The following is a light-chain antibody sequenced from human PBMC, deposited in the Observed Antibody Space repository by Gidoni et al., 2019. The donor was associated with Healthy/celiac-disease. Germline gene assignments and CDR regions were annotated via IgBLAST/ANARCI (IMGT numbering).Light chain of an antibody. V-gene: IGKV1-8*01. Sequence: AIRITNSPSSLSASTGDRVTITCRASQGISSYLAWYQQKPGKAPKLLIYAASTLQSGVPSRFSGSGSGTDFTLTISCLQSEDFATYYCQQYYSYSITFGQGTRLEIK. CDR1: QGISSY. CDR2: AAS. J-gene: IGKJ5*01. CDR3: QQYYSYSIT.